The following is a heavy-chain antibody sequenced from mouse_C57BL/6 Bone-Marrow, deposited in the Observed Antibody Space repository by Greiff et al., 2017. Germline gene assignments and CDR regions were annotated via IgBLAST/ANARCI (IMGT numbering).Heavy chain of an antibody. CDR2: IRLKSDNYAT. D-gene: IGHD6-5*01. J-gene: IGHJ4*01. V-gene: IGHV6-3*01. CDR3: TVSLCTDAMDD. Sequence: EVKLMESGGGLVQPGGSMKLSCVASGFTFSNYWMNWVRQSPEKGLEWVAQIRLKSDNYATHYAESVKGRFTISRDDSKSSVYLKMNNLRAEDTGIYYCTVSLCTDAMDDWGQGTSVTVS. CDR1: GFTFSNYW.